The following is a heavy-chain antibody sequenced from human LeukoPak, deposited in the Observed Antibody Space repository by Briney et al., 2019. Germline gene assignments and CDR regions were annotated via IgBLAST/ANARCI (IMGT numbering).Heavy chain of an antibody. Sequence: GGSLRLSCAASGFTFSSYAVSWVRQAPGKGLEWVSAISGSGGSTYYADSVKGRFTISRDNSKNTLYLQMNSLRAEDTAIYYCARAQWRTYSYYYMDVWGKGTTVTVSS. V-gene: IGHV3-23*01. CDR1: GFTFSSYA. CDR2: ISGSGGST. CDR3: ARAQWRTYSYYYMDV. J-gene: IGHJ6*03. D-gene: IGHD6-19*01.